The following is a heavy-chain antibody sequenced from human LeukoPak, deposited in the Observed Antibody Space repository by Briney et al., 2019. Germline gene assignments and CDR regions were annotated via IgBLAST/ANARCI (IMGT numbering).Heavy chain of an antibody. Sequence: PGGSLRLSCAASGFTFSDYHMSWIRQAPGKGLEWVSSISSSSSYIYYADSVKGRFTISRDNAENSLYLQMNSLRAEDTAVYYCASSEGSGSYRYWGQGTLVTVSS. J-gene: IGHJ4*02. CDR3: ASSEGSGSYRY. CDR1: GFTFSDYH. D-gene: IGHD3-10*01. CDR2: ISSSSSYI. V-gene: IGHV3-11*06.